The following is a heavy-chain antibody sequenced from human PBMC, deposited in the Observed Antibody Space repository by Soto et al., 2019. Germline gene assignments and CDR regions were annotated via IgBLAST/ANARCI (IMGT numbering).Heavy chain of an antibody. D-gene: IGHD3-10*01. CDR1: GDSISSGDYL. CDR3: ARPGFGVARLPFNY. Sequence: QVQLQESGPGLVKPSQTLSLTCSVSGDSISSGDYLWSWVRQPPGKGREWIGHIHYSGITYHNPSLKSRITISVDTSRSQFSLKLGSVTAADTAVYYWARPGFGVARLPFNYWGQGTLVTVSS. J-gene: IGHJ4*02. CDR2: IHYSGIT. V-gene: IGHV4-30-4*01.